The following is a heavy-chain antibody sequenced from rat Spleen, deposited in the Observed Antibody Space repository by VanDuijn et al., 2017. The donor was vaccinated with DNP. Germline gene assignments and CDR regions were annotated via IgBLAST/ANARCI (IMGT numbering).Heavy chain of an antibody. CDR3: ARYVYHGARYFDY. V-gene: IGHV5-25*01. CDR2: INTSGGST. J-gene: IGHJ2*01. CDR1: GFTFSNSE. D-gene: IGHD1-6*01. Sequence: EVQLVESGGGLVQPGRPMKLSCVASGFTFSNSEMAWVRQAPTKGLEWVASINTSGGSTYYRDSVKGRFTISRDNAKSTLYLQMDSLRSEDTATYFCARYVYHGARYFDYWGQGVMVTVSS.